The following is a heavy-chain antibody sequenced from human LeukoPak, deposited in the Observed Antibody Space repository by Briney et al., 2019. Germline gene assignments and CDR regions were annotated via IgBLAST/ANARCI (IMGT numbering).Heavy chain of an antibody. Sequence: ASVKVSCKASGYTFTGYYMHWVRQAPGQGLECMGWINPNSGGTNYAQKFQGRVTMTRDTSISTAYMELSSVTAADTAVYYCASTWDYGDYHAFDIWGQGTMVTVSS. CDR3: ASTWDYGDYHAFDI. V-gene: IGHV1-2*02. CDR1: GYTFTGYY. D-gene: IGHD4-17*01. CDR2: INPNSGGT. J-gene: IGHJ3*02.